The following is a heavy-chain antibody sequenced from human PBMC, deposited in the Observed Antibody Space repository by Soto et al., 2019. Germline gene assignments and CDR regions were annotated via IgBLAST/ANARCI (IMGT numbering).Heavy chain of an antibody. CDR1: GFTFSSYA. J-gene: IGHJ3*02. CDR2: ISYDGSNK. D-gene: IGHD5-18*01. CDR3: ARDSGYGYRLRKFDAFDI. Sequence: QVQLVESGGGVVQPGRSLRLSCAASGFTFSSYAMHWVRQAPGKGLEWVAVISYDGSNKYYADSVKGRFTISRDNSKNTLYLQMNSLRAEDTAVYYCARDSGYGYRLRKFDAFDIWGQGTMVTVSS. V-gene: IGHV3-30-3*01.